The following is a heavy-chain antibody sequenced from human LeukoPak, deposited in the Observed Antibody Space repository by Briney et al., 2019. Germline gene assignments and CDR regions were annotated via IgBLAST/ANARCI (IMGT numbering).Heavy chain of an antibody. CDR1: GFTFSSYG. CDR3: ARGKDDYGGNFRSWFAFDI. V-gene: IGHV3-30*03. CDR2: ISYDGNNK. D-gene: IGHD4-23*01. J-gene: IGHJ3*02. Sequence: GGSLRLSCAASGFTFSSYGIHWVRQAPGKGLEWVAVISYDGNNKYYADSVKGRFTISRDNSKNTLYLQMNSLRAEDTAVYYCARGKDDYGGNFRSWFAFDIWGQGTMVTVSS.